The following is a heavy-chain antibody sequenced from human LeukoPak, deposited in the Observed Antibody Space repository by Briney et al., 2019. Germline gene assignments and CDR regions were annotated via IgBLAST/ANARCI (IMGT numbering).Heavy chain of an antibody. Sequence: PSETLSLTCAVYGGSFSGYSWSWIRQPPGKGLEWIGEINHSGRTNYNPSLKSRVTISVDTSKNQFSLRLSSVTAADTAVYYCARVGLLRYSSRHFDYWGQGTLVTVSS. V-gene: IGHV4-34*01. CDR1: GGSFSGYS. J-gene: IGHJ4*02. D-gene: IGHD6-13*01. CDR2: INHSGRT. CDR3: ARVGLLRYSSRHFDY.